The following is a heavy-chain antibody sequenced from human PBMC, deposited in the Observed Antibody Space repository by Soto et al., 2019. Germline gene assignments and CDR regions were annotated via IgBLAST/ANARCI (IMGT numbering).Heavy chain of an antibody. Sequence: PGGSLRLSCVASGFTFSSDTMNWVRQAPGEGLEWVSSISSTGIYIHYADSVKGRFTISRDNAKNSLYLQMNSLRAEDTATYYCGGRESSASADYWGQGILVTVSS. D-gene: IGHD6-6*01. J-gene: IGHJ4*02. CDR2: ISSTGIYI. V-gene: IGHV3-21*04. CDR3: GGRESSASADY. CDR1: GFTFSSDT.